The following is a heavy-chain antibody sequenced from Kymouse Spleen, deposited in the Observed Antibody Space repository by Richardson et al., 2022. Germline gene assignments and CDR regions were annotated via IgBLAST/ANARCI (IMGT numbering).Heavy chain of an antibody. D-gene: IGHD6-13*01. CDR1: GGSISSSSYY. J-gene: IGHJ4*02. V-gene: IGHV4-39*01. Sequence: QLQLQESGPGLVKPSETLSLTCTVSGGSISSSSYYWGWIRQPPGKGLEWIGSIYYSGSTYYNPSLKSRVTISVDTSKNQFSLKLSSVTAADTAVYYCARKRAAAGPLFDYWGQGTLVTVSS. CDR3: ARKRAAAGPLFDY. CDR2: IYYSGST.